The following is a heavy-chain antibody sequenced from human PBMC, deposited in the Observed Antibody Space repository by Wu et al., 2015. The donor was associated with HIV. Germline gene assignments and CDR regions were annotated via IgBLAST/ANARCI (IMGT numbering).Heavy chain of an antibody. V-gene: IGHV1-69*05. CDR2: IIPIFDTS. J-gene: IGHJ4*02. Sequence: QVQLVQSGAEVKKPGSSVKVSCKASGGTFSRYAISWVRQAPGQGLEWMGRIIPIFDTSKYAQKFQDRVTITTDESTTTVYMELSSLRSEDTAVYYCARDLKSYLDDWGQGTLVTVSS. CDR3: ARDLKSYLDD. CDR1: GGTFSRYA.